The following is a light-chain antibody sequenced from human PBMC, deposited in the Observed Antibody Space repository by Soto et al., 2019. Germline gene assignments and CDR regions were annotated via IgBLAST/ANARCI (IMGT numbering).Light chain of an antibody. CDR1: QGISSY. J-gene: IGKJ1*01. Sequence: AIRMTQSPSSFSASTGDRVTITCRASQGISSYLAWYQQKPGKAPKLLIYAASTLQSGVPSRFSGSGSGTDFTLTISSLQPEDFATYYCQQRETFGQGTKVDI. CDR2: AAS. CDR3: QQRET. V-gene: IGKV1-8*01.